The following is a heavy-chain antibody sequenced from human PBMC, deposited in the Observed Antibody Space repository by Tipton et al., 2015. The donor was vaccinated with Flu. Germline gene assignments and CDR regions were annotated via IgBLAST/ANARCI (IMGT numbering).Heavy chain of an antibody. J-gene: IGHJ4*02. Sequence: SLRLSCAASGFTFSSYEMNWVRQASGKGLEWVSFINPSGTTRYYADSVKGRFTISRDNAENSLYLQMNSLRAEDTAVYYCARETQWSNFDYWGQGTLVTVSS. CDR1: GFTFSSYE. D-gene: IGHD6-19*01. CDR2: INPSGTTR. V-gene: IGHV3-48*03. CDR3: ARETQWSNFDY.